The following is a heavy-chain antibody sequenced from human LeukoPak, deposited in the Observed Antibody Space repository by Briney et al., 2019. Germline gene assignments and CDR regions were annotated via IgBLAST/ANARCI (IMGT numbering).Heavy chain of an antibody. Sequence: SETLSLTCNVAGGSINGYYCTLIRQPPQKGLEGVGYMFYDGNTNYDASLKGRATISVDTSQNQNSLRLASVTAADTGTYHCARLTREDGVDVWGQRTTVTVSS. CDR2: MFYDGNT. CDR1: GGSINGYY. J-gene: IGHJ6*02. V-gene: IGHV4-59*01. CDR3: ARLTREDGVDV.